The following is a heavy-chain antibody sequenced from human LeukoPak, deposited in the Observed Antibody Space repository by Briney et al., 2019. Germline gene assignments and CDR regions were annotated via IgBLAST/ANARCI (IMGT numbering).Heavy chain of an antibody. CDR2: IYYSGST. D-gene: IGHD5-12*01. V-gene: IGHV4-59*12. J-gene: IGHJ4*02. CDR1: GGSISSYY. Sequence: KASETLSLTCTVSGGSISSYYWSWIRQPPGKGLEWIGYIYYSGSTNYNPSLKSRVTIAVDTSKNQFSLKLSSVTAADTAVYYCARDDLVATSDYWGQGTLVTVSS. CDR3: ARDDLVATSDY.